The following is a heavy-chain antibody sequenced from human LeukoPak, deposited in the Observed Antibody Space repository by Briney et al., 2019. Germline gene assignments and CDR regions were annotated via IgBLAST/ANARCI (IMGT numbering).Heavy chain of an antibody. CDR3: AKAPAGYCSGAICYPFDY. V-gene: IGHV3-23*01. CDR1: GFTFTSYA. D-gene: IGHD2-15*01. CDR2: ITGRGVDT. J-gene: IGHJ4*02. Sequence: PGGSLRLSCAASGFTFTSYAMSSVRQAPGKRLEWGSCITGRGVDTYHADSVKGRFTISRDNSKNTLYLQMNSLRAEDTAVYYCAKAPAGYCSGAICYPFDYWGQGTLVSVSS.